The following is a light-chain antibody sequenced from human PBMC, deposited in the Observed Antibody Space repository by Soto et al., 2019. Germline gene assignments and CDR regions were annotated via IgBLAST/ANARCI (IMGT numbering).Light chain of an antibody. V-gene: IGLV2-14*01. CDR2: EVS. CDR3: SSYTSSSTGV. J-gene: IGLJ1*01. Sequence: QSVLTQPASVSGSPGQSITISCTGTSSDVGGYNYVSWYQQHPGKAPKLMIYEVSNRPSGVSNRFSDSKSGNTAPLTISGLQAEDEADYYCSSYTSSSTGVFGTGTKVTVL. CDR1: SSDVGGYNY.